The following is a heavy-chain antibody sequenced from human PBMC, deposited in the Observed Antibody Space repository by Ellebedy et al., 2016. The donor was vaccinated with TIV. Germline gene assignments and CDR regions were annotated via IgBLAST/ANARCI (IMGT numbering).Heavy chain of an antibody. Sequence: GESLKISCAASGFAFSANGMSWVRQAPGKGLEWVSGIDGSENTDYGDSVKGRSTISRDISKNTLYLQMNSLRAEDTALYYCTKDSGWEHEYWGQGTLVTISS. CDR2: IDGSENT. V-gene: IGHV3-23*01. CDR3: TKDSGWEHEY. J-gene: IGHJ4*02. D-gene: IGHD3-10*01. CDR1: GFAFSANG.